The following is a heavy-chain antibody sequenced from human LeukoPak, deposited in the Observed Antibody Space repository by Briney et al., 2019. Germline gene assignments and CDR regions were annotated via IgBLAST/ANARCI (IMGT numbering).Heavy chain of an antibody. D-gene: IGHD2-15*01. CDR1: GFTFSSYG. V-gene: IGHV3-30*03. Sequence: GALRLSCAASGFTFSSYGMHWVRQAPGKGPEWVAVISDNGNDTYYVDSVKGRFTISRDNSKNTVYLQMNSLRPEDTALYYCASGLLGCRGGSCYPTDYWGQGTLVTVSS. J-gene: IGHJ4*02. CDR3: ASGLLGCRGGSCYPTDY. CDR2: ISDNGNDT.